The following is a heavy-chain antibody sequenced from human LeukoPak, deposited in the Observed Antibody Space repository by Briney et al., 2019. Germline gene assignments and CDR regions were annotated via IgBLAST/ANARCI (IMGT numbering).Heavy chain of an antibody. CDR3: AKSRLVAVVAAYMDV. J-gene: IGHJ6*04. D-gene: IGHD2-15*01. V-gene: IGHV3-30*18. Sequence: GGSLRLSCAASGFTFSSYPMTWVRKAPGKGLEWVPIISYDASNKYYADSVKGRFTISRDNSKNTLYLQLDSLRPEDTAVYYCAKSRLVAVVAAYMDVWGKGTTVTVSS. CDR1: GFTFSSYP. CDR2: ISYDASNK.